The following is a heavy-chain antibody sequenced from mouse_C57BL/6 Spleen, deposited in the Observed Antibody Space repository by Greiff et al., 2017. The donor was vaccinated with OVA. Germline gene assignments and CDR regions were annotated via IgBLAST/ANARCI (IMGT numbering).Heavy chain of an antibody. J-gene: IGHJ3*01. CDR2: INPSSGYN. V-gene: IGHV1-4*01. Sequence: VQLQQFGAELARPGASVKMSCKASGYTFTSYMMHWVKQRPGQGLEWIGYINPSSGYNKYNQKFKDKATLTANNSSSTAYKQLSSLTSEDSAVYYCARDDYDVAYWGQGTLVTVSA. D-gene: IGHD2-4*01. CDR1: GYTFTSYM. CDR3: ARDDYDVAY.